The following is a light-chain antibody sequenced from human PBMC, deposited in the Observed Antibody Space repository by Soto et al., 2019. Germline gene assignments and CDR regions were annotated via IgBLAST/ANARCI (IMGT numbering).Light chain of an antibody. CDR1: QTVNTY. Sequence: ELVLTPTPATLSLSPGERAALSCRASQTVNTYLAWYQQKPGQAPRLFIYDASTRATGIPARFSGSGSGTDFTLTISSLEPEDFAVYYCQQRSKWPITVGQGTRLEIK. CDR3: QQRSKWPIT. V-gene: IGKV3-11*01. J-gene: IGKJ5*01. CDR2: DAS.